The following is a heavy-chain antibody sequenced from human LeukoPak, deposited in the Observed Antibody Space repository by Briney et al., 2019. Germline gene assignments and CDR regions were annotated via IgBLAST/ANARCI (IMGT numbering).Heavy chain of an antibody. CDR2: IYYSGST. V-gene: IGHV4-39*01. CDR3: ARHAGAAMVRPFDS. CDR1: GGSISSSSYY. D-gene: IGHD5-18*01. Sequence: SETLSLTCTVSGGSISSSSYYWDWIRQPPGKGLEWIGSIYYSGSTYYNPSLKSRVTISVDTSKNQFSLTLSSVTAADTAVYYCARHAGAAMVRPFDSWGQGTLVTVSS. J-gene: IGHJ4*02.